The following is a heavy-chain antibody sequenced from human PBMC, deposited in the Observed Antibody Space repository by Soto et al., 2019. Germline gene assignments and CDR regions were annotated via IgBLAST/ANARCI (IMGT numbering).Heavy chain of an antibody. D-gene: IGHD2-8*01. J-gene: IGHJ4*02. CDR1: GFTFTSSA. V-gene: IGHV1-58*01. Sequence: GASVKVSCKASGFTFTSSAVQWVRQARGQRLEWIGWIGVGSGNSHYAQKFQERVTITRDMSTNTAYMELSSLRSEDTAVYYCAALGVNFDHWGQGTLVTVSS. CDR2: IGVGSGNS. CDR3: AALGVNFDH.